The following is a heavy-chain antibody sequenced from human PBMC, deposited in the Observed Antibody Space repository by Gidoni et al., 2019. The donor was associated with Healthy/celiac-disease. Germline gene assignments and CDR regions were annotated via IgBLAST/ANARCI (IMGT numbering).Heavy chain of an antibody. J-gene: IGHJ4*02. D-gene: IGHD3-16*01. CDR2: ISGSGGST. CDR3: AKDRGRISRERYFDY. Sequence: EVQLLESGGGLVQPGGSLRLSCAASGFPFSSYAMSWVRQAPGKGLEWVSAISGSGGSTYYADSVKGRFTISRDNSKNTLYLQMNSLRAEDTAVYYCAKDRGRISRERYFDYWGQGTLVTVSS. CDR1: GFPFSSYA. V-gene: IGHV3-23*01.